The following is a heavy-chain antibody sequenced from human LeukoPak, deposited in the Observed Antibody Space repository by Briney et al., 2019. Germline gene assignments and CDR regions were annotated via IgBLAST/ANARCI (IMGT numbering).Heavy chain of an antibody. CDR2: MNPNSGGT. D-gene: IGHD3-16*02. CDR3: ARDKLGLGELSLYDE. V-gene: IGHV1-2*02. CDR1: GYTLTGHS. J-gene: IGHJ4*02. Sequence: ASVKVSCKASGYTLTGHSMHWVRQAPGQGLEWMGWMNPNSGGTKYTRKFQGRVTMTRDTSISTAYMELSRLTSDDTAMYYCARDKLGLGELSLYDEWGQGTQVTVSS.